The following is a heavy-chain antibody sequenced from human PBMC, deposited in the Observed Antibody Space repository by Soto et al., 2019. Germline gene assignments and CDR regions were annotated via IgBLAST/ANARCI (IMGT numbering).Heavy chain of an antibody. J-gene: IGHJ6*02. D-gene: IGHD3-16*01. CDR3: ARDKSKELCAEGLNAMDY. V-gene: IGHV1-18*01. Sequence: QVQLVQSGPEVKKPGASVNVSCKASAYSYTSYGISWVRQAPGQGLEWMGWISAYNGKTNYTQKFRGRVTFTTDASTTTDSMQRRSQRSDGTVMYYDARDKSKELCAEGLNAMDYWGQGTTVTV. CDR2: ISAYNGKT. CDR1: AYSYTSYG.